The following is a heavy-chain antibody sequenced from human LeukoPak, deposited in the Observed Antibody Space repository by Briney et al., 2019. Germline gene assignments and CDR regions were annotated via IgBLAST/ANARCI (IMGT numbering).Heavy chain of an antibody. CDR1: GFTFSSYA. CDR2: ISSNGGST. V-gene: IGHV3-64*01. Sequence: PGGSLRLSCAASGFTFSSYAMHWVRQAPGKGLEYVSAISSNGGSTYYANSVKGRFTISRDNSKNTLYLQMGSLRAEDMAVYYRARAQGSYQLPPYYMDVWGKGTTVTVSS. D-gene: IGHD2-2*01. J-gene: IGHJ6*03. CDR3: ARAQGSYQLPPYYMDV.